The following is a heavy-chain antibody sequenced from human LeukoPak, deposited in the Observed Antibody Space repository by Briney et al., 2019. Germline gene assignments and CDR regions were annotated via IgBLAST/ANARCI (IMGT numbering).Heavy chain of an antibody. CDR1: GGSISSYY. J-gene: IGHJ3*02. CDR2: IYYSGST. Sequence: SETLSLTCTVSGGSISSYYWSWIRQPPGKGLEWIGYIYYSGSTNYNPSLKSRVTIPVDTSKSQFSLKLSSVTAADTAVYYCASAIFVENAFDIWGQGTMVTVSS. D-gene: IGHD3-3*01. CDR3: ASAIFVENAFDI. V-gene: IGHV4-59*01.